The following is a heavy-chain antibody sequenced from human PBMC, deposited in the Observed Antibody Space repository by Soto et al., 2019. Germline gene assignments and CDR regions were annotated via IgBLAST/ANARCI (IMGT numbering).Heavy chain of an antibody. V-gene: IGHV3-30*18. J-gene: IGHJ4*02. CDR3: AKGSYSGVYSDFDY. CDR2: ISYDGTNK. Sequence: GGSLRLSCAASGFTFSSYDMHWVRQAPGKGLEWVAVISYDGTNKYYADSVKGRFTLSRDNSKNTLYLQMNSLRAGDTAVYYCAKGSYSGVYSDFDYWGQGSLVTVSS. D-gene: IGHD1-26*01. CDR1: GFTFSSYD.